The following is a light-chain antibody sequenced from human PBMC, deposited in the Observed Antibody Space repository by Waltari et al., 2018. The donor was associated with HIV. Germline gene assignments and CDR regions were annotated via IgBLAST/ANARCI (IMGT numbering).Light chain of an antibody. CDR1: QSVSTS. Sequence: EVVMAQYPATLSVSPGERALLSCRASQSVSTSLAWYQQKPGQAPRLLIFGTSTRATGVSARFSGSGSGTYFSLTISSLQSEDLAVYYCQQYKNGWTFGQGTKVDIK. J-gene: IGKJ1*01. V-gene: IGKV3-15*01. CDR3: QQYKNGWT. CDR2: GTS.